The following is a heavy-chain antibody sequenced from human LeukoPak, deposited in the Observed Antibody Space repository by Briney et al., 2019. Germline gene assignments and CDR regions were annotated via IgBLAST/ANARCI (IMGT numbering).Heavy chain of an antibody. CDR2: LNSDGTRI. Sequence: GGSLRLSCTASGFSFSSYWMHWVRQVPGKGLVWVSCLNSDGTRINYADSVKGRFTISREISKNTLWLQMNSLRAEDTAVYYCAKDAYDCSGGSCYVENYMDVWGKGTTVTVSS. V-gene: IGHV3-74*01. D-gene: IGHD2-15*01. CDR1: GFSFSSYW. J-gene: IGHJ6*03. CDR3: AKDAYDCSGGSCYVENYMDV.